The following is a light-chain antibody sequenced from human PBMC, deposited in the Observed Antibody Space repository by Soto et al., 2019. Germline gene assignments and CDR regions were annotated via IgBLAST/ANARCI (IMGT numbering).Light chain of an antibody. CDR2: GAS. CDR1: QTVSTSF. J-gene: IGKJ4*01. CDR3: QQSFSTPLT. V-gene: IGKV3-20*01. Sequence: EIVLTKSPGTLSLSPGERATLSCRASQTVSTSFLAWYQQKRGQAHRLLIYGASTRATGVPDRFSGSGSGTDFTLTISELEPEDFATYYCQQSFSTPLTFGGGTKVEIK.